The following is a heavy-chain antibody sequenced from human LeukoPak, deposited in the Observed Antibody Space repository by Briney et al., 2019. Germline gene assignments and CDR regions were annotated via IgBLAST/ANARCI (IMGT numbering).Heavy chain of an antibody. J-gene: IGHJ4*02. CDR3: ARSLESSSWYFDY. Sequence: GGSLRLSCAASGFTFSSYWMSWVRQAPGKGLEWVANIKQDGSEKYYVDSVEGRFTISRDNAKNSLYLQMNSLRAEDTAVYYCARSLESSSWYFDYWGQGTLVTVSS. D-gene: IGHD6-13*01. CDR1: GFTFSSYW. V-gene: IGHV3-7*01. CDR2: IKQDGSEK.